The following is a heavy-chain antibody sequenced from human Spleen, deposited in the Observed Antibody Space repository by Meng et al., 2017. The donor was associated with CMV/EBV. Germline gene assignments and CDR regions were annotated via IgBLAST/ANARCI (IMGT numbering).Heavy chain of an antibody. D-gene: IGHD5-12*01. Sequence: QVQLQASGPGLVKPSETTSLTSHVSGGSISSYYWSWIRQPAGKGLEWIGSIYYSGSTYYNPSLKSRVTISVDTSKNQFSLKLSSVTAADTAVYYCARVGGYDLLSYWYFDLWGRGTLVTVSS. CDR2: IYYSGST. J-gene: IGHJ2*01. CDR3: ARVGGYDLLSYWYFDL. V-gene: IGHV4-59*08. CDR1: GGSISSYY.